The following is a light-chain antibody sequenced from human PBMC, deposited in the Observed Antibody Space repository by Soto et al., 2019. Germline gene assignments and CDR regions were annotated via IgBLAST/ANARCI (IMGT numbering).Light chain of an antibody. CDR2: EGS. V-gene: IGLV2-14*03. J-gene: IGLJ3*02. CDR3: SSYPSSSTWL. Sequence: QSALTQPASVSGSPGQSITISCTGTSSDVGGYNYVSWDQQHPGKAPKLMIYEGSNRPSGVSNRFSGANSANTASLTISGLQAGDEADYYRSSYPSSSTWLFGGGTKLTVL. CDR1: SSDVGGYNY.